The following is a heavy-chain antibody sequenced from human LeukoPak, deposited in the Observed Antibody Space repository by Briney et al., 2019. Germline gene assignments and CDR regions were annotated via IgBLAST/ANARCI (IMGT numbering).Heavy chain of an antibody. Sequence: GESLKISCKGSGYRFSSYWIGWVRQMPGKGLEWMGIIYPSDSDTKYSPSFQGQVTISADKSISTAYLQWSSLKASDTAMYYCARTAYGGNSGAANFDYWGQGTLVTVSS. J-gene: IGHJ4*02. CDR3: ARTAYGGNSGAANFDY. CDR2: IYPSDSDT. V-gene: IGHV5-51*01. CDR1: GYRFSSYW. D-gene: IGHD4-23*01.